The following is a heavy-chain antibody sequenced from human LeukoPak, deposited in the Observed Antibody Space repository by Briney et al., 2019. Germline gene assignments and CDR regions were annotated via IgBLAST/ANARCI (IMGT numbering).Heavy chain of an antibody. J-gene: IGHJ4*02. CDR3: ARRAGAYDY. D-gene: IGHD1-26*01. CDR2: INHSGST. Sequence: SETLSLTCAVYGGSFSGYYWSWIRQPPGKGLEWIGEINHSGSTNYNPSLRSRVTISVDTSKNQFSLKLSSVTAADTAAYYCARRAGAYDYWGQGTLVTVSS. V-gene: IGHV4-34*01. CDR1: GGSFSGYY.